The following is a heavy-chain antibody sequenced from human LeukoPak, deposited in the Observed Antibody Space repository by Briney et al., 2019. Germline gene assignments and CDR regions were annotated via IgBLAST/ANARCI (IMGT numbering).Heavy chain of an antibody. CDR3: ARGSSLIGGFDY. CDR2: ISRTGGAV. D-gene: IGHD2-8*01. Sequence: PGGSLRLSCAASGFTFNQHSMSWIRQAPEKGLEWLSYISRTGGAVHYADSVEGRFTISRDNARNSLSLQMNGLRADDTAVYFCARGSSLIGGFDYWGRGTLVTVSS. CDR1: GFTFNQHS. V-gene: IGHV3-11*01. J-gene: IGHJ4*02.